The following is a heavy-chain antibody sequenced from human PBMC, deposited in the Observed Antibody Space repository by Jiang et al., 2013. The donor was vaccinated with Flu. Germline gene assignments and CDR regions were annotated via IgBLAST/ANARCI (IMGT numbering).Heavy chain of an antibody. V-gene: IGHV4-39*01. J-gene: IGHJ4*02. D-gene: IGHD2-15*01. Sequence: LLKPSETLSLTCTVSGGSISSSSYYWGWIRQPPGKGLEWIGSISGSTYYNPSLKSRVTISVDTSKNQFSLKLSSVTAADTAVYYCARQVAIHSEVDYWGQGTLVTVSS. CDR1: GGSISSSSYY. CDR3: ARQVAIHSEVDY. CDR2: ISGST.